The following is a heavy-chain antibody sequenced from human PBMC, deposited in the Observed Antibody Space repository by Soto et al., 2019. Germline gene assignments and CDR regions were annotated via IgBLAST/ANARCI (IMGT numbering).Heavy chain of an antibody. CDR1: GYTFTGYY. CDR2: INPNSGGT. D-gene: IGHD3-22*01. CDR3: ARGAEGSAYYYDSSGYHCDY. Sequence: ASVKVSCKASGYTFTGYYMHWVRQAPGQGLEWMGWINPNSGGTSYAQKFQGWVTMTRDTSISTAYMELSRLRSDDTAVYYCARGAEGSAYYYDSSGYHCDYWGQGTLVTVSS. J-gene: IGHJ4*02. V-gene: IGHV1-2*04.